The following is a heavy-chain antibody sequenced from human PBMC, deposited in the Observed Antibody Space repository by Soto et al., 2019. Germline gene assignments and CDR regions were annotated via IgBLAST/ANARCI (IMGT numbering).Heavy chain of an antibody. V-gene: IGHV4-30-4*01. CDR2: IYYSGST. CDR1: GGSINSGDYY. J-gene: IGHJ4*02. Sequence: SETLSLTCSVSGGSINSGDYYWSWIRESPGKGLEWIGYIYYSGSTYYNPSLKSRSTISIETSKNQFFLDVDSVTAADRAVYYCARLYTGYEAFDYWGQGTLVTVSS. D-gene: IGHD5-12*01. CDR3: ARLYTGYEAFDY.